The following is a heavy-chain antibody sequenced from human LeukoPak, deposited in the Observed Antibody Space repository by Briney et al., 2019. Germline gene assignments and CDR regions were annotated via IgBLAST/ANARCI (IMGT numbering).Heavy chain of an antibody. D-gene: IGHD1-26*01. J-gene: IGHJ3*02. Sequence: PSETLSLTCTVSGGSISSGGYYWSWIRQHPGKGLEWIGYIYYSGSTYYNPSLKSRVTISVDTSKNQFSLKLSSVTAADTAVYYCARDEGSYIRYRRAFDIWGQGTMVTVSS. CDR2: IYYSGST. CDR1: GGSISSGGYY. V-gene: IGHV4-31*03. CDR3: ARDEGSYIRYRRAFDI.